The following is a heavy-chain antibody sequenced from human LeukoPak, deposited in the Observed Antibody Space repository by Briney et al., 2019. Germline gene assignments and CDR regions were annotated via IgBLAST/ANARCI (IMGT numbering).Heavy chain of an antibody. D-gene: IGHD3-9*01. J-gene: IGHJ4*02. V-gene: IGHV3-53*01. CDR2: IYSGGST. Sequence: GGSLRLSCAAPGFTFSSYAMSWVRQAPGKGLEWVPVIYSGGSTYYADSVKGRFTISRDNSKNTLYLQMNSLRAEDTAVYYCASNDILTGSYWGQGTLVTVSS. CDR1: GFTFSSYA. CDR3: ASNDILTGSY.